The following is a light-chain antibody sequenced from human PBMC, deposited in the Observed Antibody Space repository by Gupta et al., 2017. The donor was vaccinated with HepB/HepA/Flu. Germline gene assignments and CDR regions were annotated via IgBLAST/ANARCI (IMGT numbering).Light chain of an antibody. V-gene: IGLV2-14*03. CDR1: SSDVGGYNY. Sequence: QSALTQPASVSGSPGQSITISCTGTSSDVGGYNYVSWYQHHPGKVSKLMIYDVTNRPSGVSNRFSGSKSGNTASLTISGLQAEDEADYYCSSYTSSSTLVFGGGTKLTVL. CDR2: DVT. CDR3: SSYTSSSTLV. J-gene: IGLJ2*01.